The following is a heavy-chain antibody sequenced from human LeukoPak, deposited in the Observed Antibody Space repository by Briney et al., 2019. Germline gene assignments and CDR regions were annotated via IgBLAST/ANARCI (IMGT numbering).Heavy chain of an antibody. Sequence: ASVKVSCKASGYTFTSYAMHWVRQAPGQRLEWMGWINAGNGNTKYSQKFQGRVTITRDTSASTAYMELSSLRSEDTAVYYCARVGGPTGQYDYWGQGTLVTVSS. D-gene: IGHD2-8*02. CDR1: GYTFTSYA. CDR3: ARVGGPTGQYDY. CDR2: INAGNGNT. J-gene: IGHJ4*02. V-gene: IGHV1-3*01.